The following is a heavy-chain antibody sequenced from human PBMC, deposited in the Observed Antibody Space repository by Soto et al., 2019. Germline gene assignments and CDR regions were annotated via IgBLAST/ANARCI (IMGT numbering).Heavy chain of an antibody. V-gene: IGHV5-51*01. CDR1: GYSFSNYW. J-gene: IGHJ4*02. Sequence: EVQLVQSGAEVKKPGESLKISCKGSGYSFSNYWIAWVRQMPGKGLEWMGIIFPADSDTKYSPSFQGQVTISADKSISTAYLQWSSLKASDTAMYYCASSVVFPSTMNYFDYWGQGSLVTVSS. D-gene: IGHD2-15*01. CDR2: IFPADSDT. CDR3: ASSVVFPSTMNYFDY.